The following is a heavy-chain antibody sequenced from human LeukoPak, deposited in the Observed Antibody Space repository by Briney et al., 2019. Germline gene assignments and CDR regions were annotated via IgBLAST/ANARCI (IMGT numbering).Heavy chain of an antibody. CDR2: INPSSGST. Sequence: ASVKFSCKASGYTFTSYYMLWVRQTPGQGLEWIGIINPSSGSTSYAQKFQGRVTMTRDTSTSTVYMELSSLRSEDTAVYYCARDLLSNIVVVPAAISVASDWFDPWGQGTLVTVSS. D-gene: IGHD2-2*01. J-gene: IGHJ5*02. V-gene: IGHV1-46*01. CDR3: ARDLLSNIVVVPAAISVASDWFDP. CDR1: GYTFTSYY.